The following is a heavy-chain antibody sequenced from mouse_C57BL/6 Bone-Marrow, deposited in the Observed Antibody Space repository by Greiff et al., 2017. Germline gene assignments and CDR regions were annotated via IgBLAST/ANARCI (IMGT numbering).Heavy chain of an antibody. J-gene: IGHJ4*01. CDR1: GYAFSSSW. Sequence: QVQLQQSGPELVKPGASVKISCKASGYAFSSSWMNWVKQRPGKGLEWSGRIYPGDGDTNYNGKFKGKATLTADKSSSTAYMQLSSLTSEDSAVYFCASGWLLRYYAMDYWGQGTSVTVSS. D-gene: IGHD2-3*01. CDR2: IYPGDGDT. CDR3: ASGWLLRYYAMDY. V-gene: IGHV1-82*01.